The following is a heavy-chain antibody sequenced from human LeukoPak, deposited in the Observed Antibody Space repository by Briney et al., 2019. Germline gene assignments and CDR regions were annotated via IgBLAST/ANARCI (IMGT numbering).Heavy chain of an antibody. CDR1: GGSFRGYY. CDR3: ARVPTTVVPFDY. D-gene: IGHD4-17*01. V-gene: IGHV4-34*01. J-gene: IGHJ4*02. Sequence: SETLSLTCAVYGGSFRGYYWSWIRQPPGKGLEWIGEINHSGSTNYNPSLKSRVTISVDTSKNQFSLKLSSVTAADTAVYYCARVPTTVVPFDYWGQGTLVTVSS. CDR2: INHSGST.